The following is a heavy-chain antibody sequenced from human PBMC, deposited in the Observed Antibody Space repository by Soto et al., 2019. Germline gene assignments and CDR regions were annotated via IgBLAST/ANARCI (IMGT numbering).Heavy chain of an antibody. V-gene: IGHV1-69-2*01. J-gene: IGHJ4*01. D-gene: IGHD1-1*01. CDR1: GYTFTDYY. CDR3: GGGGAGTE. Sequence: EVQLVQSGAEVKKPGATVKISCKVSGYTFTDYYMHWVQQAPGKGLEWMGLVDPEDGETIYAEKFQGRVTITADTSKGTGYMELGRLRSGDKGLLYRGGGGAGTEGGQGTLVTVS. CDR2: VDPEDGET.